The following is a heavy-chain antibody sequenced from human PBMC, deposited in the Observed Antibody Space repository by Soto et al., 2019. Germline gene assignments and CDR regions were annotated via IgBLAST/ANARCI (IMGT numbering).Heavy chain of an antibody. J-gene: IGHJ4*02. V-gene: IGHV1-18*01. CDR1: GYTFSNYG. Sequence: ASVKVSCKPSGYTFSNYGITWVRQAPGQGLEWMGWISTYSGDTNYARKFQGRVTLTTDTPTSTVYMELRSLRSDDSAVYYCARDCCSSTSGFDTWGPGTLVTVSS. D-gene: IGHD2-2*01. CDR2: ISTYSGDT. CDR3: ARDCCSSTSGFDT.